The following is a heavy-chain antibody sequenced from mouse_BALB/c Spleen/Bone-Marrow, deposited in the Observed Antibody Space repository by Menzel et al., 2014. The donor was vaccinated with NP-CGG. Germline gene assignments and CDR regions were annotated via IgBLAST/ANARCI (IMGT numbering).Heavy chain of an antibody. V-gene: IGHV1S126*01. Sequence: QVQLQQSGPQLVRPGASVKISCKASGYSFTSYWMHWVKQRPGQGLAWIGMIDPSDSETRLNQKFKDKATLTVDKSSSTAYMQLSSPTSEDSAVYYCARGDDGYYGDYWGQGTTLTVSS. CDR2: IDPSDSET. CDR1: GYSFTSYW. D-gene: IGHD2-3*01. CDR3: ARGDDGYYGDY. J-gene: IGHJ2*01.